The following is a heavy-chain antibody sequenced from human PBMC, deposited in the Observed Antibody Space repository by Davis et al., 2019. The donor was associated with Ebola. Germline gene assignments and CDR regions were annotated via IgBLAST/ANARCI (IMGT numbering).Heavy chain of an antibody. V-gene: IGHV4-30-4*08. CDR3: VRDGGSTWYWSSDH. D-gene: IGHD6-13*01. CDR1: GGSISNGDYA. CDR2: IHHSGGT. Sequence: SETLSLTCTVSGGSISNGDYAWSWIRQAPGKGLEWIGYIHHSGGTYYNPSLKSRLTLAVDTSKNQFSLNLSSVTAADTAVYYCVRDGGSTWYWSSDHWGQGTLVTVSS. J-gene: IGHJ4*02.